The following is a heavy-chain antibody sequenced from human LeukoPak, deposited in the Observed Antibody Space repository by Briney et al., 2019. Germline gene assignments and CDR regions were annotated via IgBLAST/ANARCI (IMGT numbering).Heavy chain of an antibody. J-gene: IGHJ4*02. CDR1: GFTFSSYA. V-gene: IGHV3-23*01. CDR3: ARVYSGSYYDY. Sequence: GGSLRLSCAASGFTFSSYAMSWVRQAPGKGLEWVSAISGSGGSTYYADSVKGRFTISRDNSKNTLYLQINSLRAEDTAVYYCARVYSGSYYDYWGQGTLVTVSS. D-gene: IGHD1-26*01. CDR2: ISGSGGST.